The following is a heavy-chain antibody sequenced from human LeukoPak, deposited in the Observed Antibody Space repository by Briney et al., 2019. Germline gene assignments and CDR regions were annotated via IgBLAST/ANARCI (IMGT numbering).Heavy chain of an antibody. V-gene: IGHV1-3*01. CDR2: INAGNGNT. J-gene: IGHJ4*02. D-gene: IGHD6-13*01. CDR1: GYTFTSYA. Sequence: VASVKVSCKASGYTFTSYAMHWVRQAPGQRLEWMGWINAGNGNTKYSQKFQGRVTITRDTSASTAYMELSSLRSEDTAVYYCARDLSSSWYSYFDYWGQGTLVTVSS. CDR3: ARDLSSSWYSYFDY.